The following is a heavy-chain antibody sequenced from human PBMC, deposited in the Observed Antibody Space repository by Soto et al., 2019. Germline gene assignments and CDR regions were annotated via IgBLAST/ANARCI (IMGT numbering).Heavy chain of an antibody. CDR3: SGCNRGGRYSSDCNGGSGV. Sequence: GDSLTVSCQASGYSFTSYLISWVRQMPGKGLEWMGRIDPSDSYINYSPSFQGHVTISADKSISTAYLQWSSLKASDTAMYYCSGCNRGGRYSSDCNGGSGVWGQGTPVTVSS. CDR2: IDPSDSYI. J-gene: IGHJ6*02. V-gene: IGHV5-10-1*01. CDR1: GYSFTSYL. D-gene: IGHD2-15*01.